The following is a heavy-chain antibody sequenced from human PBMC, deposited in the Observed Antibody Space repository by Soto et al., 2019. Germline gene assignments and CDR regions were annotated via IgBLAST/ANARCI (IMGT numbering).Heavy chain of an antibody. CDR3: TTVSIFGVVIIGGY. V-gene: IGHV3-15*01. Sequence: EVQLVESGGGLVKPGGSLRLSCAASGFTFSNACMSWVRQAPGKGLEWVGRIKSKTDGGTTDYAAPVKGRFTISRDDSQHTLYLQMNSLKTEDTAVYYCTTVSIFGVVIIGGYWGQGTLVTVSS. D-gene: IGHD3-3*01. CDR1: GFTFSNAC. CDR2: IKSKTDGGTT. J-gene: IGHJ4*02.